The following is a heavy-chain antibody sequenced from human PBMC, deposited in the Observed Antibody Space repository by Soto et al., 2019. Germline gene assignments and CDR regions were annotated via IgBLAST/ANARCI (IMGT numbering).Heavy chain of an antibody. CDR1: GGSVNSGGYS. J-gene: IGHJ5*02. CDR3: TRGVLA. V-gene: IGHV4-30-2*01. D-gene: IGHD2-8*01. Sequence: QVQLQESGSRLVRPSQTVSLTCSVSGGSVNSGGYSWSLIRQPPGKGLESIGFISPSGRPAYNPSLKSRVTISVDRSNNQISLELSSVTAADTAVYYCTRGVLAWGPGTRVTVSS. CDR2: ISPSGRP.